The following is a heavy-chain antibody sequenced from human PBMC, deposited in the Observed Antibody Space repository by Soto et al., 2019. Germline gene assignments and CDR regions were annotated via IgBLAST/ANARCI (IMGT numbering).Heavy chain of an antibody. J-gene: IGHJ3*02. CDR2: IWYDGSNK. D-gene: IGHD6-19*01. CDR3: ARGKGRIAVAATRAYDI. Sequence: RGSLRLSCAASGFTFSSYGMHWVRQAPGKGLEWVAVIWYDGSNKYYADSVKGRFTISRDNSKNTLYLQMNSLRAEDTAVYYCARGKGRIAVAATRAYDIWGQGAMVTVSS. CDR1: GFTFSSYG. V-gene: IGHV3-33*01.